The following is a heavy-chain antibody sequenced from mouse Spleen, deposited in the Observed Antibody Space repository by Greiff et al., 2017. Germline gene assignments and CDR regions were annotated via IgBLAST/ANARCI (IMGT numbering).Heavy chain of an antibody. Sequence: VKVVESGPGLVQPSQSLSITCTVSGFSLTSYGVHWVRQSPGKGLEWLGVIWSGGSTDYNAAFISRLSISKDNSKSQVFFKMNSLQADDTAIYYCGRGRGYFDVWGTGTTVTVSS. J-gene: IGHJ1*03. CDR1: GFSLTSYG. D-gene: IGHD3-3*01. V-gene: IGHV2-2*01. CDR3: GRGRGYFDV. CDR2: IWSGGST.